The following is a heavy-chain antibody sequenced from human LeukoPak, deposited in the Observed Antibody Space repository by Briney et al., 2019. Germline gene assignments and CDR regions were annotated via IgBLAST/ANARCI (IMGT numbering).Heavy chain of an antibody. V-gene: IGHV4-39*01. CDR2: IYYSGST. J-gene: IGHJ3*02. D-gene: IGHD6-19*01. CDR1: GGSISSSSYY. CDR3: AKIPRYSSGWYPSGAFDI. Sequence: PSETLSPTCTVSGGSISSSSYYWGWIRQPPGKGLEWIGSIYYSGSTYYNPSLKSRVTISVDTSKNQFSLKLSSVTAADTAVYYCAKIPRYSSGWYPSGAFDIWGQGTMVTVSS.